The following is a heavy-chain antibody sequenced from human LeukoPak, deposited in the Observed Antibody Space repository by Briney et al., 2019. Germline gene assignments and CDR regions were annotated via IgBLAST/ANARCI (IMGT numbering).Heavy chain of an antibody. J-gene: IGHJ4*02. V-gene: IGHV4-59*01. Sequence: SETLSLTCTVSGGSISSYYWSWIRQSPGKGLEWIGYIYYSGSTNYNPSLKSRVTISVDTSKNQFSLKLSSVTAADTAVYYCARAPAVAGHFDYWGQGTLVTVSS. D-gene: IGHD6-19*01. CDR2: IYYSGST. CDR1: GGSISSYY. CDR3: ARAPAVAGHFDY.